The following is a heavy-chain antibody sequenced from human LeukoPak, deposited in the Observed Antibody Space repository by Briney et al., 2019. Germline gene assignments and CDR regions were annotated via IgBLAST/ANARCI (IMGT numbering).Heavy chain of an antibody. D-gene: IGHD3-3*01. CDR3: ARDAFSRISVFGVVSDAFDI. CDR1: GFTFSSYW. V-gene: IGHV3-7*01. J-gene: IGHJ3*02. CDR2: IKQDGSEK. Sequence: QPGGSLRLSCAASGFTFSSYWMSWVRQAPGKGPEWVANIKQDGSEKYYVDSVKGRFTISRDNAKNSLYLQMNSLRAEDTAVYYCARDAFSRISVFGVVSDAFDIWGQGTLFTVSS.